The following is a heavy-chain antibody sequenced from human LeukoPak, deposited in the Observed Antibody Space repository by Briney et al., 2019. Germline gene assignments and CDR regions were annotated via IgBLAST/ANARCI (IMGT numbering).Heavy chain of an antibody. CDR2: IYTSGTT. CDR1: GFIVSGHY. CDR3: ARDKPGFLEGDMDV. D-gene: IGHD3-3*01. V-gene: IGHV3-53*01. J-gene: IGHJ6*03. Sequence: PGGSLRLSCAASGFIVSGHYMSWVRQAPGEGLEWVSLIYTSGTTTYADSVKGRFTISRDPSKNTLFLQMNRLRVEDTAVYYCARDKPGFLEGDMDVWGIGTTVNVSS.